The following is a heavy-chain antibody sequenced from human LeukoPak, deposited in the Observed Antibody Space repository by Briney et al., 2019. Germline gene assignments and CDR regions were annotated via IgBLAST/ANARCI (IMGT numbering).Heavy chain of an antibody. V-gene: IGHV1-46*03. D-gene: IGHD3-22*01. CDR1: GYTFTSYY. CDR3: AREDYDSSGYPNLGYYFDY. Sequence: GASVKVSCKASGYTFTSYYMHWVRQAPGQGLEWVGIINPSGGSTSYAQKFQGRVTMTRDTSTSTVYMELSSLRSEDTAVYYCAREDYDSSGYPNLGYYFDYWGQGTLVTVSS. CDR2: INPSGGST. J-gene: IGHJ4*02.